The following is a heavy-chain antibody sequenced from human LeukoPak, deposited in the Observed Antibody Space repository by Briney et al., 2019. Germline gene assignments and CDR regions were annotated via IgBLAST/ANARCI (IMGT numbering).Heavy chain of an antibody. J-gene: IGHJ4*02. V-gene: IGHV3-66*02. Sequence: GGSLRLSCAASGFTVSSNYMSWVRQAPGKGLEWVSVIYSGGSKYYADSVKGRFTISRDNSKNTLYLQMNSLRAEDTAVYYCARGLATVNFDYWGQGTLVTVSS. D-gene: IGHD4-17*01. CDR3: ARGLATVNFDY. CDR1: GFTVSSNY. CDR2: IYSGGSK.